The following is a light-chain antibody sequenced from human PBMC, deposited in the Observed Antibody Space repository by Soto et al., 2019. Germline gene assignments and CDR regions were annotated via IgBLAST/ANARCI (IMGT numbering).Light chain of an antibody. Sequence: EIVLTQSPGTLSLSPGERVTLSCRASQSVSDNYLAWYQHKPGQAPRLLIYGASSRATGIPDRFSGSGSGTDLTLTISGLEPEDFAVYYCQQYGGSSYNFGQGTKLEIK. CDR2: GAS. V-gene: IGKV3-20*01. CDR1: QSVSDNY. CDR3: QQYGGSSYN. J-gene: IGKJ2*01.